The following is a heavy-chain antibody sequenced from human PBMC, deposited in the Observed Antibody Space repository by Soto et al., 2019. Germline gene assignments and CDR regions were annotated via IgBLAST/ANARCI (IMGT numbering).Heavy chain of an antibody. CDR2: ISSSSSYI. J-gene: IGHJ4*02. Sequence: PGGSLRLSCAASGFTFSSYIMNWVLQALGKGLEWVSSISSSSSYIYYADSVKGRFTISRDNAKNSLYLQMNSLRAEDTAVYYCARASITMIAPDYWGQGTLVTVSS. CDR1: GFTFSSYI. D-gene: IGHD3-22*01. V-gene: IGHV3-21*01. CDR3: ARASITMIAPDY.